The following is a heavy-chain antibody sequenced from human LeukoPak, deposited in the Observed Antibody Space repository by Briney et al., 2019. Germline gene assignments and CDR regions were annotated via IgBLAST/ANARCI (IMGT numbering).Heavy chain of an antibody. V-gene: IGHV4-59*01. CDR3: ARVRQADQEYYDILTGYYKGPDAFDI. Sequence: SETLSLTCTVSGGSISSSYWSWIRQPPRKGLEWIGYIYYSGSTNYNPSLKSRVTISVDTSKNQFSLKLSSVTAADTAVYYCARVRQADQEYYDILTGYYKGPDAFDIWGQGTMVTVSS. CDR1: GGSISSSY. D-gene: IGHD3-9*01. CDR2: IYYSGST. J-gene: IGHJ3*02.